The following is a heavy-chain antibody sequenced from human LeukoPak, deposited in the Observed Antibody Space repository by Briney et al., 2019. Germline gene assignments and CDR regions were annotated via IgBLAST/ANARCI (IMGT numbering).Heavy chain of an antibody. Sequence: SETLSLTCTVSGGSISSGGYSWSWIRQPPGKGLEWIGYIYHSGSTYYNPSLKSRVTISVDRSKHQFSLKLSSVTAADTAVYYCARTSIAARRANAFDIWGQGTMVTVSS. CDR3: ARTSIAARRANAFDI. CDR1: GGSISSGGYS. V-gene: IGHV4-30-2*01. J-gene: IGHJ3*02. D-gene: IGHD6-6*01. CDR2: IYHSGST.